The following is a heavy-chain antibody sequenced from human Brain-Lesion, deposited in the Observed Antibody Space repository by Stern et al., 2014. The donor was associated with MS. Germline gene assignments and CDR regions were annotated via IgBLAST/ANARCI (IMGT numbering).Heavy chain of an antibody. J-gene: IGHJ4*02. D-gene: IGHD3-3*01. Sequence: MQLVESGGGVVQPGRSRRLSCEASGFTFSSYDLHWVRQGPGKGLEWVASISYDGSNKYYADSVKGRFTISRDNSKNTLFLQMNSLRTEDTAVYYCAKNPGGFTIDWGQGTLVTVSS. V-gene: IGHV3-30*18. CDR3: AKNPGGFTID. CDR2: ISYDGSNK. CDR1: GFTFSSYD.